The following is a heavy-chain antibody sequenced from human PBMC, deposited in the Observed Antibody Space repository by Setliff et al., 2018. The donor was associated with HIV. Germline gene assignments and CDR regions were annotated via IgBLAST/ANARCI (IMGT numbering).Heavy chain of an antibody. CDR3: ARDQRAGVYGDYNYYFDS. Sequence: GSLRLSCAASGFTFSTYSMNWVRQAPGKGLEWVSYISSSSTYRIYADSVKCRFTISRDNAKNSLYLLRNSTRAEDTAVYYCARDQRAGVYGDYNYYFDSWGQGTLVTVSS. J-gene: IGHJ4*02. CDR2: ISSSSTYR. V-gene: IGHV3-21*05. D-gene: IGHD4-17*01. CDR1: GFTFSTYS.